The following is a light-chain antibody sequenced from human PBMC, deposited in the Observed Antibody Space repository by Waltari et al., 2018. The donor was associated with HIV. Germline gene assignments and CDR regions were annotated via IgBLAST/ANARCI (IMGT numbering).Light chain of an antibody. CDR1: LSVSSY. J-gene: IGKJ2*01. V-gene: IGKV3-11*01. CDR3: QQSSYWLDT. Sequence: EIVLTQSPATLSLSQGERATLSCRASLSVSSYLAWYQQKHGQAPSLRIYDAYNRASDIPAWFSVSCSVTVFTPTISRLEPEDFAVYYYQQSSYWLDTFGQGTKVEIK. CDR2: DAY.